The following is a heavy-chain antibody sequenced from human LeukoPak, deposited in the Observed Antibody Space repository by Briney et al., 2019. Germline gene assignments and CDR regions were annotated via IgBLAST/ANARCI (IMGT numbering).Heavy chain of an antibody. D-gene: IGHD1-20*01. J-gene: IGHJ6*02. CDR3: ARGNNWNDSYYYYGMDV. CDR2: ISYDGSNK. Sequence: GGSLRLSCAASGFTFSSYAMHWVRQAPGKGLEWVAVISYDGSNKYYADSVKGRFTISRDNSKNTLYLQMNSLRAEDTAVYYCARGNNWNDSYYYYGMDVWGQGTTVTVSS. CDR1: GFTFSSYA. V-gene: IGHV3-30-3*01.